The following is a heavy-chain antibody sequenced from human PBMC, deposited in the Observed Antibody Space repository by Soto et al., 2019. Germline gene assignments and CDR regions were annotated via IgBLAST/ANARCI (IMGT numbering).Heavy chain of an antibody. Sequence: TSETLSLTCTVSGGSISSYYWSWIRQPPGKGLEWIGNIYYSGSTNYNPSLKSRVTISVDTSKNQFSLKLSSVTAAGTAVYYCARERYYGMDVWGQGTTVTVSS. V-gene: IGHV4-59*01. CDR2: IYYSGST. J-gene: IGHJ6*02. CDR1: GGSISSYY. CDR3: ARERYYGMDV.